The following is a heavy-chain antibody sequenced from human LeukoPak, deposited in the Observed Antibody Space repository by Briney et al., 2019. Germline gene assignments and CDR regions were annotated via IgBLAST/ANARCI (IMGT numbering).Heavy chain of an antibody. CDR1: GFTFSDYY. Sequence: PGGSLRLSCAASGFTFSDYYMSWIREAPGKGLEWVSYVSSSSSYTNYADSVKGRFTISRDNAKNSLYPQMNSLRAEDTAVYYCARGTMPSGPPFDYWGQRTLVTASS. CDR2: VSSSSSYT. J-gene: IGHJ4*02. D-gene: IGHD2-2*01. V-gene: IGHV3-11*05. CDR3: ARGTMPSGPPFDY.